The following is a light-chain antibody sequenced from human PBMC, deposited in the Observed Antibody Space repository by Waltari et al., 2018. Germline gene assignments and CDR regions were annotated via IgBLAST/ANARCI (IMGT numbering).Light chain of an antibody. V-gene: IGLV2-8*01. CDR1: RNDVGGYKL. Sequence: QSALTPPPSASGSPGQSVTISCAGTRNDVGGYKLVSRYQQHPGKAPKLMIFEVNQRPSGVPDRFSGSKSGNTASLTVSGLQAEDEADYYCCSYAGSNYFYVFGTGTKVTVL. CDR3: CSYAGSNYFYV. CDR2: EVN. J-gene: IGLJ1*01.